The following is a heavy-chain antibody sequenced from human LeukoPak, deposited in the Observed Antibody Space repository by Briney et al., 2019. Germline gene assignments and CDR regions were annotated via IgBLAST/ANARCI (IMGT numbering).Heavy chain of an antibody. CDR2: IYTSGST. Sequence: SETLSLTCTVSGGSISSYYWSWIRQPPGEGLEWIGYIYTSGSTNYNPSLKSRVTISVDTSKNQFSLKLSSVTAADTAVYYCARLISGNYYYYYMDVWGKGTTVTVSS. V-gene: IGHV4-4*09. CDR1: GGSISSYY. J-gene: IGHJ6*03. D-gene: IGHD1-26*01. CDR3: ARLISGNYYYYYMDV.